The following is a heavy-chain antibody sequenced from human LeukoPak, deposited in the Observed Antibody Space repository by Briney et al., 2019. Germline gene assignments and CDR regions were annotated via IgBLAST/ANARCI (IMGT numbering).Heavy chain of an antibody. V-gene: IGHV3-74*01. J-gene: IGHJ4*02. CDR3: ASSQFDY. CDR1: GFAFSSYW. CDR2: ISGDGSIT. Sequence: PGGSLRLSCASSGFAFSSYWMLWVRQAPGKGLVWVSRISGDGSITTYADSVKGRFTTSRDNTKNILYLQMNSLRDEDTATYYCASSQFDYWGQGILVTVSS.